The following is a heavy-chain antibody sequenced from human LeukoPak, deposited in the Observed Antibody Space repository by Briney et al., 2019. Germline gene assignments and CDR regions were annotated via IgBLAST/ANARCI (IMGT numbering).Heavy chain of an antibody. Sequence: ASXXVSCKASGYTFTGYYMHWVRQAPGQGLEWMGRINPNSGGTNYAQKFQGRVTITRDTSISTAYMELSRLRSDDTAVYYCARGDTTSGSGFDYWGQGTLVTVSS. D-gene: IGHD3-10*01. CDR1: GYTFTGYY. CDR3: ARGDTTSGSGFDY. V-gene: IGHV1-2*06. CDR2: INPNSGGT. J-gene: IGHJ4*02.